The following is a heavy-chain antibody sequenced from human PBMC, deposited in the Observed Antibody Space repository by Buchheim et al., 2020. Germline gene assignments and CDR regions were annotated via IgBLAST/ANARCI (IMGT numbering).Heavy chain of an antibody. Sequence: EVQLVESGGGLVQPGGSLRLSCAASGFTVSSNYMSWVRQAPGKGLEWVSVIYSGGSTYYADSVKGRFTIPRDNSKNTLYSQMNSLRAEDTAVYYCAGERTGYSSSWRYYWGQGTL. CDR1: GFTVSSNY. D-gene: IGHD6-13*01. CDR2: IYSGGST. V-gene: IGHV3-66*02. CDR3: AGERTGYSSSWRYY. J-gene: IGHJ4*02.